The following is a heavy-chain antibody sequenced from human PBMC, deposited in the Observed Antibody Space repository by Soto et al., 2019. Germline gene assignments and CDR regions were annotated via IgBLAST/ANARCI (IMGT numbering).Heavy chain of an antibody. Sequence: ASVKVSCKASGYTFTSYYMHWVRQAPGQGLEWMGIINPSGGSTSYAQKFQGRVTMARDTSTSTVYMELSSLRSEDTAVYYCARDLSAAGLDYWGQGTLVSVSS. CDR2: INPSGGST. J-gene: IGHJ4*02. D-gene: IGHD6-13*01. V-gene: IGHV1-46*01. CDR3: ARDLSAAGLDY. CDR1: GYTFTSYY.